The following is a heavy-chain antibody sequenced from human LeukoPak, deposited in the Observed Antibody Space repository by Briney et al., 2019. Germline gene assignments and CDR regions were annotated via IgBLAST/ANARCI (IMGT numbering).Heavy chain of an antibody. Sequence: ASVKASCKASGYTLTGYYMHWDRQAPGQGLEWIGWTNPNSGGTNYEQKFQGRVTMTRDTSISTAYMELSRMRSDDTAVYYCARDRIVVGPGFLDYWGQGTLVTVSS. V-gene: IGHV1-2*02. D-gene: IGHD2-2*01. CDR3: ARDRIVVGPGFLDY. CDR2: TNPNSGGT. CDR1: GYTLTGYY. J-gene: IGHJ4*02.